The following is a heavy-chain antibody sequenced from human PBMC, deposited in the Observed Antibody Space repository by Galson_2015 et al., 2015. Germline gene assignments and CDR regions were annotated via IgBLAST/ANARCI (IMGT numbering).Heavy chain of an antibody. V-gene: IGHV3-30*18. J-gene: IGHJ4*02. Sequence: SLRLSCAASGFTFSSYGMHWVRQAPGKGLEWVAVTSYDGSNKYYADSVKGRFTISRDNSKNTLYLQMNSLRDEDTAVYYCAKIRGYRFDYRGQGTLVTVSS. CDR3: AKIRGYRFDY. D-gene: IGHD5-18*01. CDR1: GFTFSSYG. CDR2: TSYDGSNK.